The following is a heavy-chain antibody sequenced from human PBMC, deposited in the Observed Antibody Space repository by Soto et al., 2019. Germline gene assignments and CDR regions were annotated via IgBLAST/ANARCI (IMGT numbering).Heavy chain of an antibody. Sequence: QVQLQESGPGLVKPSQTLSLTCSVSGDSITSGDYYWNWIRQPPGKGLEWIGYIYYSGGTFYNPSLASRVTMSADTPKNQVSLKLRSVTAADTAVYYCARGTSLFKTTAILGDYWGQGTPVTVSS. D-gene: IGHD1-1*01. V-gene: IGHV4-30-4*01. CDR1: GDSITSGDYY. J-gene: IGHJ4*02. CDR3: ARGTSLFKTTAILGDY. CDR2: IYYSGGT.